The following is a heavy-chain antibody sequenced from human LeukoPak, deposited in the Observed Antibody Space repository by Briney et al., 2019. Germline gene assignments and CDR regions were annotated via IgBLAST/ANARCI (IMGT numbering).Heavy chain of an antibody. CDR1: GFTFSNAW. D-gene: IGHD3-9*01. CDR2: IKSKTDGGTT. J-gene: IGHJ4*02. CDR3: TATGFSRYYDILTGYYLFDY. Sequence: GGSLRLSCAASGFTFSNAWMSWARQAPGKGLEWVGRIKSKTDGGTTDYAAPVKGRFTISRDDSKNTLYLQMNSLKTEDTAVYYCTATGFSRYYDILTGYYLFDYWGQGTLVTVSS. V-gene: IGHV3-15*01.